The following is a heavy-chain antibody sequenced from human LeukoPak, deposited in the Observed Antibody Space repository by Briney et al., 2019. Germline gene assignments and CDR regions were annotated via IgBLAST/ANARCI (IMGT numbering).Heavy chain of an antibody. D-gene: IGHD1-7*01. CDR2: IYYSGST. Sequence: SETLSLTCTVSGGSISSYYWSWIRQPPGKGLEWIGYIYYSGSTNYNPSLKSRVTISVDTSKNQFSLKLSSVTAADTAVYYCARVCELCDYFDYWGQGTLVTVSS. J-gene: IGHJ4*02. V-gene: IGHV4-59*01. CDR1: GGSISSYY. CDR3: ARVCELCDYFDY.